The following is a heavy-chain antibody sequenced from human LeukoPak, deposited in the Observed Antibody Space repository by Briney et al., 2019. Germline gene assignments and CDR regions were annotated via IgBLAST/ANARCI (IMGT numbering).Heavy chain of an antibody. Sequence: PSETLSLTCAVYSGSFSGYFWSWIRQPPGKGLEWIGEIVHSGSTNYNPSLKSRVTISVDTSKKQFSLKLSSVTAADTAVYYCARHSSRNGVDYWGQGTLVTVSS. V-gene: IGHV4-34*12. CDR1: SGSFSGYF. CDR3: ARHSSRNGVDY. J-gene: IGHJ4*02. CDR2: IVHSGST. D-gene: IGHD1-1*01.